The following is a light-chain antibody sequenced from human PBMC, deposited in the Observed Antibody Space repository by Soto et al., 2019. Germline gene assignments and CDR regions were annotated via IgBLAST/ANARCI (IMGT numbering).Light chain of an antibody. CDR3: KSYAGSNTYV. Sequence: QSALTQPPSASGSPGQSVTISCTGTKNDIGVYDFVSWYQHHPGKAPRLIIYEVVQRPSGVPDRFSGSKSGNTASLTVSGLHAADEADYFCKSYAGSNTYVFGGGTKVTVL. CDR1: KNDIGVYDF. J-gene: IGLJ1*01. CDR2: EVV. V-gene: IGLV2-8*01.